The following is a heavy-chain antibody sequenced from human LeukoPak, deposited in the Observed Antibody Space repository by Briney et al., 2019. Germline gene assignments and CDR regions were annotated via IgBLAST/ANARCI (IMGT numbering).Heavy chain of an antibody. CDR1: GGSISSSSYY. Sequence: SETLSLTCTVSGGSISSSSYYWGWIRQPPGKGLEWIGGIYYSGSTYYNPSLKSRVTISVDTSKNQFSLKLSSVTAADTAVYYCARYIRSSGSFDYWGQGTLVTVSS. V-gene: IGHV4-39*01. CDR3: ARYIRSSGSFDY. CDR2: IYYSGST. D-gene: IGHD6-6*01. J-gene: IGHJ4*02.